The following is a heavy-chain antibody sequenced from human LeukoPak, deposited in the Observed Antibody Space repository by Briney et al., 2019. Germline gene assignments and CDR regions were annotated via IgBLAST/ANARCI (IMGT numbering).Heavy chain of an antibody. CDR2: IYHSGST. J-gene: IGHJ4*02. CDR3: ARLSSGWYYFDY. CDR1: GYSISSGYY. V-gene: IGHV4-38-2*01. D-gene: IGHD6-19*01. Sequence: PSETLSLTCAVSGYSISSGYYCGWIRQPPGKELEWIGSIYHSGSTYYNPSLKSRVTISVDTSKNQFSLKLSSVTAADTAVYYCARLSSGWYYFDYWGQGTLVTVSS.